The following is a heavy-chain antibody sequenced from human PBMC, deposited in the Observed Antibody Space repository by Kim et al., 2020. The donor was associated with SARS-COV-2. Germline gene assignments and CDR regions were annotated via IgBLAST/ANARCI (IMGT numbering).Heavy chain of an antibody. Sequence: GRSLRLSCAASGFTFSSYGMHWVRQAPGKGLEWVAVIWYDGSNKYYADSVKGRFTISRDNSKNTLYLQMNSLRAEDTAVYYCARGLKEMATTYGYYWGQGTLVTVSS. CDR1: GFTFSSYG. D-gene: IGHD4-17*01. J-gene: IGHJ4*02. CDR3: ARGLKEMATTYGYY. CDR2: IWYDGSNK. V-gene: IGHV3-33*01.